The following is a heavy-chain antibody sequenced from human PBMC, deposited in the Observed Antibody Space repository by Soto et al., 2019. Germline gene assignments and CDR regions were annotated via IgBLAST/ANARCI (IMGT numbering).Heavy chain of an antibody. Sequence: EVQLVESGGGLVQPGGSLRLSCAASGFTFSSYSMNWVRQAPGKGLEWVSYISSSSSTIYYADSVKGRFTISRDNAKNSLYLQMNSLRAEDTAVYYCARHGYNYGGGYFDYWGQGTLVTVSS. D-gene: IGHD5-18*01. CDR2: ISSSSSTI. CDR1: GFTFSSYS. V-gene: IGHV3-48*01. CDR3: ARHGYNYGGGYFDY. J-gene: IGHJ4*02.